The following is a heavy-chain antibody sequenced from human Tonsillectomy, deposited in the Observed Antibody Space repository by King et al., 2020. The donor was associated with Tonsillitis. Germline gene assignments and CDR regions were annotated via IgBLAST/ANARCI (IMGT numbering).Heavy chain of an antibody. D-gene: IGHD5-12*01. J-gene: IGHJ4*02. V-gene: IGHV4-59*01. CDR3: ARGSSGYSGYDAFDF. CDR1: GGSINSYY. CDR2: IHYSGST. Sequence: QLQESGPGLVKPSETLSLTCTVSGGSINSYYWSWIRQPPGKGLEWIGYIHYSGSTDYNPSLKSRVTISVDTSKNQFSLELSSVTAADTAVYYCARGSSGYSGYDAFDFWGQGTLVTVSS.